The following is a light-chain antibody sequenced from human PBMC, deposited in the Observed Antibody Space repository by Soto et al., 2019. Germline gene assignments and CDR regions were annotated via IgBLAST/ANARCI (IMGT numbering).Light chain of an antibody. CDR3: QQRADWWT. CDR1: QSVSSH. J-gene: IGKJ1*01. V-gene: IGKV3-11*01. Sequence: EIVVTQSPGTLSLSPGERATLSCRASQSVSSHLAWYQQKPGQAPRLLIDDASNRATGIPARLSGSGSGTDFTLTISSLEPEDSAVYYCQQRADWWTFGQGTKVEVK. CDR2: DAS.